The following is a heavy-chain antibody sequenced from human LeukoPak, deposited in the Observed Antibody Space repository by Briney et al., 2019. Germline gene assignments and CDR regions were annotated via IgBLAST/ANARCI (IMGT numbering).Heavy chain of an antibody. Sequence: ASVKVSCKASVYTFTTFGITWGRQAPGHGGEWVGWICAYNGNTNSAQKLQGRGTISTDTSPSTAYMELRSLRSDDTAVYYCARRRITMIVVVRDDAFDIWGQGTMVTVSS. CDR3: ARRRITMIVVVRDDAFDI. CDR2: ICAYNGNT. CDR1: VYTFTTFG. V-gene: IGHV1-18*01. D-gene: IGHD3-22*01. J-gene: IGHJ3*02.